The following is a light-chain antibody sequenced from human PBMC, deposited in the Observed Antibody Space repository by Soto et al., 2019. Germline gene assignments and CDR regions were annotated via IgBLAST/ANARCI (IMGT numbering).Light chain of an antibody. Sequence: DLQMTQSPSTLSASLGARVTITCRASQNINMWLAWYQLNPGKAPKVLISMTSNLESGVPSRFSGSGSGTDFTLTITSLQPDDFATYYCQQYHFYSTFGHGTKLEIK. V-gene: IGKV1-5*03. CDR2: MTS. CDR3: QQYHFYST. CDR1: QNINMW. J-gene: IGKJ2*01.